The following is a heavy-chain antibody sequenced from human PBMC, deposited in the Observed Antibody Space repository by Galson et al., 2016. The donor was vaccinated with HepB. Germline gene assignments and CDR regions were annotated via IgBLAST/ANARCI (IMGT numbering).Heavy chain of an antibody. CDR3: ARHELHSNSWYMDS. D-gene: IGHD6-13*01. CDR1: GYKFTSYW. CDR2: IYPGDSDT. J-gene: IGHJ4*02. V-gene: IGHV5-51*01. Sequence: QSGAEVKKPGESLKISCQGSGYKFTSYWIGWVRQVPGKGLEWMGTIYPGDSDTRYSPSFQGQVTISVDKSISTAYLQWSSLKASDSAMYYCARHELHSNSWYMDSWGQGTLVIVSS.